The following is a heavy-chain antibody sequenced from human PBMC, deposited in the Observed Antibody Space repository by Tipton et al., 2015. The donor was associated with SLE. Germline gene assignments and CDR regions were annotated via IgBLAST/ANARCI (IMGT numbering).Heavy chain of an antibody. J-gene: IGHJ4*02. Sequence: LRLSCTVSGYSISSGYYWGWIRQPPGKGLEWIGSIYHSGSTYYNPSLKSRVTISVDTSKNQFSLKLSPVTAADTAVYYCASGHSSSWSYWGQGTLVTVSS. CDR3: ASGHSSSWSY. CDR2: IYHSGST. CDR1: GYSISSGYY. D-gene: IGHD6-13*01. V-gene: IGHV4-38-2*02.